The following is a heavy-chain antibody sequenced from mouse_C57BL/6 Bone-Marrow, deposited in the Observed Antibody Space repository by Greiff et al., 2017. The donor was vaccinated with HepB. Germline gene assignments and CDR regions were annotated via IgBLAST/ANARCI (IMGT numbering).Heavy chain of an antibody. D-gene: IGHD2-4*01. J-gene: IGHJ3*01. V-gene: IGHV1-18*01. CDR1: GYTFTDYN. CDR2: INPNNGGT. Sequence: VQLQQSGPELVKPGASVKIPCKASGYTFTDYNMVWVKQSHGKSLEWIGDINPNNGGTIYNQKFKGKATLTVDKSSSTAYMELRSLTSEDTAVYYCARSIYYDYDGAWFADWGQGTLATVSA. CDR3: ARSIYYDYDGAWFAD.